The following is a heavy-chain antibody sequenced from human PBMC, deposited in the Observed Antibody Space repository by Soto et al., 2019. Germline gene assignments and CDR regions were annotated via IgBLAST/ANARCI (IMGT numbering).Heavy chain of an antibody. D-gene: IGHD3-10*01. CDR2: FDPEDGET. CDR3: ATWSRITMVRGYFDY. Sequence: GASVKVSCKVSGYTLTELSRQWVRQAPGKGLEWMGGFDPEDGETIYAQKFQGRVTMTEDTSTDTAYMELSSLRSEDTAVYYCATWSRITMVRGYFDYWGQGTLVTVSS. J-gene: IGHJ4*02. V-gene: IGHV1-24*01. CDR1: GYTLTELS.